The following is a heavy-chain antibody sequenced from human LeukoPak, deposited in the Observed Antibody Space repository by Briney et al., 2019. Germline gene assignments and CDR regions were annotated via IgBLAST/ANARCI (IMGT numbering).Heavy chain of an antibody. V-gene: IGHV3-23*01. J-gene: IGHJ6*02. Sequence: GGSLRLSCAASGFTFSSYAMSWVRQAPGKGLEWVSAISGSGGSTYYADSVKGRFTISRDNSKNTLYLQMNSLRAEDTAVYYCAKTQDIVLMLYDLYYYGMDVWGQGTTVTVSS. CDR2: ISGSGGST. CDR1: GFTFSSYA. CDR3: AKTQDIVLMLYDLYYYGMDV. D-gene: IGHD2-8*01.